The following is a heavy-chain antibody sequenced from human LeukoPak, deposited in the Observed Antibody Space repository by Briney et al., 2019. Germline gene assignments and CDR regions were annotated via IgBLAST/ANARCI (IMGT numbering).Heavy chain of an antibody. V-gene: IGHV3-64D*09. Sequence: PGGSLRLSCSASGFTFSNFPMHWVRQAPGKGLEYVSAVSSDGGSTYYADSVRGRFTISRDNSKNTLSLQMGSLGAEDTAVYYCVKAILFGSVSYYADRGQGTLVTVSS. CDR3: VKAILFGSVSYYAD. J-gene: IGHJ4*02. CDR1: GFTFSNFP. CDR2: VSSDGGST. D-gene: IGHD3-22*01.